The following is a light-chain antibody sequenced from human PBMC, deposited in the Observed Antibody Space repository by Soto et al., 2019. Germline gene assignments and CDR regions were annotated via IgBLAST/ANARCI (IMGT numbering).Light chain of an antibody. CDR2: GAF. V-gene: IGKV3-20*01. CDR1: QSVSSNY. CDR3: QRYGSSPRT. Sequence: VLTKSTGTLSLSPGERATFSCRASQSVSSNYLAWYQQKPGQAPRLLIYGAFKRATGIPDRFSGSGSGTDFTLTISRMEPEDFAVYCCQRYGSSPRTFGQGTKVDIK. J-gene: IGKJ1*01.